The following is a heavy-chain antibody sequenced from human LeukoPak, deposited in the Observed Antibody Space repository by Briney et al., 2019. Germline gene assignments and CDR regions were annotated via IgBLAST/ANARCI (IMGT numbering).Heavy chain of an antibody. CDR1: GFTFSGSA. J-gene: IGHJ6*03. D-gene: IGHD6-13*01. CDR3: TRHDSSSAHYCYYMDV. V-gene: IGHV3-73*01. Sequence: GGSLRLSCAASGFTFSGSAMHWVRQASGKGLEWVGRIRSKANSYATAYAASVKGRFTISRDDSKNTAYLQMNSLKTEDTAVYYCTRHDSSSAHYCYYMDVWGKGTTVTVSS. CDR2: IRSKANSYAT.